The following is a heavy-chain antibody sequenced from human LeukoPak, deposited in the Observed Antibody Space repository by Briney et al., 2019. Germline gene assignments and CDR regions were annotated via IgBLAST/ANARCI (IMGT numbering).Heavy chain of an antibody. CDR2: ISSSSSYI. J-gene: IGHJ4*02. Sequence: GGSLRLSCAASGFTFSSYSMNWVRQAPGKGLEWVSSISSSSSYIYYADSVKGRFTISRDNAKNSLYLQMNSLRAEDTAVYYCARDGEDSSYPTSYFDYWGQGTLVTVSS. CDR1: GFTFSSYS. V-gene: IGHV3-21*01. D-gene: IGHD5-12*01. CDR3: ARDGEDSSYPTSYFDY.